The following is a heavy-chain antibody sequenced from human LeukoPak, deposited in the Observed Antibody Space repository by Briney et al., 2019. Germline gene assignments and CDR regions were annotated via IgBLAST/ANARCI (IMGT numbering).Heavy chain of an antibody. Sequence: VGCLRLSCAAPGFTLSSYEKNRVRHTPGEGLGWVSYISSSGSTIYYADSVKGRFTISRDNAKNSLYLQMNSLSAEDTAVYYCAELGITMIGGVWGKGTTVTISS. CDR2: ISSSGSTI. CDR1: GFTLSSYE. J-gene: IGHJ6*04. D-gene: IGHD3-10*02. V-gene: IGHV3-48*03. CDR3: AELGITMIGGV.